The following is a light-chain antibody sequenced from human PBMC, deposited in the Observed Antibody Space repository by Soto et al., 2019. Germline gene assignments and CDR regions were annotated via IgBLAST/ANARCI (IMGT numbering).Light chain of an antibody. V-gene: IGKV1-33*01. CDR3: QQYDTLPYT. J-gene: IGKJ2*01. CDR1: QDITHF. Sequence: DIQMTQSPSPLSASVGDRVTLTCQASQDITHFLNWYQQTPGRVPKLLIYDTSNLQTGVPSRFSGGGSGTHFTLTISSLQPEDVATYYCQQYDTLPYTFGPGTKLGIK. CDR2: DTS.